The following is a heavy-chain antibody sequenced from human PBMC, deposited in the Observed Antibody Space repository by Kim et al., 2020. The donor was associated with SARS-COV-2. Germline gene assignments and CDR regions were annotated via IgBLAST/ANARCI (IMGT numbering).Heavy chain of an antibody. J-gene: IGHJ4*02. V-gene: IGHV3-66*01. D-gene: IGHD4-17*01. Sequence: YTADSVKGRFTSSSDNSKNTLYLKMNSLRAEDTAVYYCARERRPVTTSTYWGQGTLVTVSS. CDR3: ARERRPVTTSTY.